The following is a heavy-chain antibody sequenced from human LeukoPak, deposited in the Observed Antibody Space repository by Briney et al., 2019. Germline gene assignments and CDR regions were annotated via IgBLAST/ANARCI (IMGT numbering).Heavy chain of an antibody. CDR2: INEDGSST. CDR1: GYTFSRYW. J-gene: IGHJ4*02. CDR3: TTDTFGARDS. V-gene: IGHV3-74*01. Sequence: GGSLRLSCAASGYTFSRYWMHWVRQGPGKGLVWVSRINEDGSSTSYAESVRGRFTISRDNAKNTLYLQMNSLRAEDAVVYYCTTDTFGARDSWGQGTLVTVSS. D-gene: IGHD3-10*01.